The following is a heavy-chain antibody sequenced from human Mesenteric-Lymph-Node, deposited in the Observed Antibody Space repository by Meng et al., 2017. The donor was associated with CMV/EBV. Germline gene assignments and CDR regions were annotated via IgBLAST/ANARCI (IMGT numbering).Heavy chain of an antibody. CDR3: ARVRDLFRYFDY. CDR1: GGSLSTYY. CDR2: INQSGST. Sequence: SETLSLTCAVYGGSLSTYYWTWIRQPPGKGLEWIGEINQSGSTYYNPSLKSRVTISIDTSKNQFSLKLTSVTAADTAVYYCARVRDLFRYFDYWGQGTLVTVSS. J-gene: IGHJ4*02. V-gene: IGHV4-34*01.